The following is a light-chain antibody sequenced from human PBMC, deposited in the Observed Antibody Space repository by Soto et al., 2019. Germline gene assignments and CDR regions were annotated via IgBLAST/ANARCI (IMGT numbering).Light chain of an antibody. CDR3: NSYTGTSALV. Sequence: QSVLTQPASVSGSAGQSITISCTGTSSDVGSYKYVSWYQQHPGQAPKLMIYDVSNRPSGVSDRFSGSKSGNTASLTISGLQAEDEADYYCNSYTGTSALVFGTGTKVTVL. CDR2: DVS. V-gene: IGLV2-14*01. J-gene: IGLJ1*01. CDR1: SSDVGSYKY.